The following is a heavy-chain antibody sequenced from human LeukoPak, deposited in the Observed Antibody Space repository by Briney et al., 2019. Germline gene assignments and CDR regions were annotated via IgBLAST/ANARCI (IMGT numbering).Heavy chain of an antibody. CDR3: ARDRSTTVTTYYGFDY. CDR2: ISSSSSYI. CDR1: GFTFSSYS. Sequence: PGGSLRLSCAASGFTFSSYSMNWVRQAPGKGLEWVLSISSSSSYIYYADSVKGRFTISRDNAKNSLYLQMNSLRAEDTAVYYCARDRSTTVTTYYGFDYWGQGTLVTVSS. D-gene: IGHD4-17*01. J-gene: IGHJ4*02. V-gene: IGHV3-21*01.